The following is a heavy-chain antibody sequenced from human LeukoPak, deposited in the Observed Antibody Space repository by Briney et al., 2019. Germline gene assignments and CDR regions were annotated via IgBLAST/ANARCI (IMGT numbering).Heavy chain of an antibody. Sequence: GGSLRLSCAASGFTFSSCAMSWVRQAPGKGLEWVSSIGSGGTIYYADSVKGRFTISRDNSKNTLYLQMDSLRAEDTAVYYCAKYRCSSASCRGSFDNWGQGTLVTVSS. J-gene: IGHJ4*02. CDR2: IGSGGTI. CDR3: AKYRCSSASCRGSFDN. D-gene: IGHD2-2*01. V-gene: IGHV3-23*01. CDR1: GFTFSSCA.